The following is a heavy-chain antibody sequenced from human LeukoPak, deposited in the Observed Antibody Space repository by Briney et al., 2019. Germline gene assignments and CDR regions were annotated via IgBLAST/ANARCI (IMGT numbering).Heavy chain of an antibody. J-gene: IGHJ5*02. Sequence: SGPTLVKPTQTLTLTCTFSGFSLSTSGGGVGWIRQPPAKALEWLALIYWDDDKRYSPSLKSRLTITKDTSKNQVVLTMTNMDPVDTATYYCAHSYGVMSDHGDGGWFDPWGQGTLVTVSS. CDR2: IYWDDDK. D-gene: IGHD3-16*01. V-gene: IGHV2-5*02. CDR1: GFSLSTSGGG. CDR3: AHSYGVMSDHGDGGWFDP.